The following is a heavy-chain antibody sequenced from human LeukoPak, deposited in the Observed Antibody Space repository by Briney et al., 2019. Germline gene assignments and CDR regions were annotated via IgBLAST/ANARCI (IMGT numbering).Heavy chain of an antibody. CDR3: ARDQSAAKYYYYGMDV. V-gene: IGHV4-31*03. CDR2: IYYSGST. CDR1: GGSISSSSYY. Sequence: SETLSLTCTVSGGSISSSSYYWSWIRQHPGKGLEWIGYIYYSGSTYYNPSLKSRVTISVDTSKNQFSLKLSSVTAADTAVYYCARDQSAAKYYYYGMDVWGQGTTVTVSS. D-gene: IGHD2-2*01. J-gene: IGHJ6*02.